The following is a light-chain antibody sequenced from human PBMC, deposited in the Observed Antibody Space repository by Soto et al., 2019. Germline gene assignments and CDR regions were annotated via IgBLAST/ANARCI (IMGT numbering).Light chain of an antibody. Sequence: EIVLTQSPGTLSLSPGERATLSCRASQSVSVHLAWYQQKPGQAPRLLIYDASNRATGIPARFSGSGSGTDLTLTISSLEPEDFAVYHYVQHTSWPWTCGQGSKVEIK. V-gene: IGKV3-11*01. J-gene: IGKJ1*01. CDR2: DAS. CDR1: QSVSVH. CDR3: VQHTSWPWT.